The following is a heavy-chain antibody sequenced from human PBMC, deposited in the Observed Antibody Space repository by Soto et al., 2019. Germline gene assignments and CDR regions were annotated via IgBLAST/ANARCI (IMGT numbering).Heavy chain of an antibody. CDR1: GGSISSSSYY. CDR2: IHYSGST. V-gene: IGHV4-39*01. CDR3: ARHNLGSIVGGYFDF. J-gene: IGHJ4*02. Sequence: SETLSLTCTVSGGSISSSSYYWGWIPQPPGKGLEWIGSIHYSGSTYYNPSLKSRVTISVHTSKNQFSLKLISVTATDTAVYSCARHNLGSIVGGYFDFWGQGTLVTVSS. D-gene: IGHD1-26*01.